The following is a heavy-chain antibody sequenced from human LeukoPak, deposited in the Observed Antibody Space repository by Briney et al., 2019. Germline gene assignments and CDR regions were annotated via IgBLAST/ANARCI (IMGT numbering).Heavy chain of an antibody. CDR1: GYTFTSYY. V-gene: IGHV1-46*01. J-gene: IGHJ4*02. CDR2: INPSGGST. CDR3: ATPIVSSGWYYCDY. D-gene: IGHD6-19*01. Sequence: GASVKVSCKASGYTFTSYYMHWVRQAPGQGLEWMAIINPSGGSTSYAQKFQGRFTMTRDIATSSVYMQLSSLRSEDTAVYYCATPIVSSGWYYCDYWGQGTLVTVTA.